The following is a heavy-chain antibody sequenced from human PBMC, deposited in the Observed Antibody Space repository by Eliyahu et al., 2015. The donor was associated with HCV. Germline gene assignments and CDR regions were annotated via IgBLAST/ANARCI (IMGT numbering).Heavy chain of an antibody. J-gene: IGHJ5*02. Sequence: QVQLQESVPGLVKPSETLFLTCTVSGGSITTYYWSWIRQPPGKGLEWIGYIHYSGSTNYNPSLKSRVTISVDTSKNQFSLNLTSVTAADTAVYYCASGGGGIAVAGTGGWFDPWGQGSLVTVSS. D-gene: IGHD6-19*01. CDR3: ASGGGGIAVAGTGGWFDP. CDR1: GGSITTYY. CDR2: IHYSGST. V-gene: IGHV4-59*01.